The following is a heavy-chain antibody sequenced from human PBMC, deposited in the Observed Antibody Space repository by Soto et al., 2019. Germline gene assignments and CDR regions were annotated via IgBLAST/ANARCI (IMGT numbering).Heavy chain of an antibody. CDR2: ISYDGSNK. V-gene: IGHV3-30*18. CDR3: ANAETWIQLPFGY. CDR1: GFTFSSYG. Sequence: QVQLVESGGGVVQPGRSLRLSCAASGFTFSSYGMHWVRQAPGKGLEWVAVISYDGSNKYYADSVKGRFTISRDNSKNTLYLQMNSLRAEDTAVYYCANAETWIQLPFGYWGQGTLVTVSS. J-gene: IGHJ4*02. D-gene: IGHD5-18*01.